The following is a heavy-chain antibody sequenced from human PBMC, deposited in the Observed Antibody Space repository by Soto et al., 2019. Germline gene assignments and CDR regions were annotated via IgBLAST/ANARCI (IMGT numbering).Heavy chain of an antibody. J-gene: IGHJ4*02. CDR2: ISSDGSTK. V-gene: IGHV3-30*18. CDR3: AKDLGAPSGTAC. D-gene: IGHD2-15*01. Sequence: GGSLRLSCAASGFTFSSSGMHWVRQAPGKGLEWVAVISSDGSTKFYVDSVKGRFTISRDNSKNTLYLQINSLRAEDTALYYCAKDLGAPSGTACWGQGTLVTVSS. CDR1: GFTFSSSG.